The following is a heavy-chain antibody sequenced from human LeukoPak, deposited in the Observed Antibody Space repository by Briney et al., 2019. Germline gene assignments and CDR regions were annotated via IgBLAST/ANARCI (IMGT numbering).Heavy chain of an antibody. D-gene: IGHD3-10*01. CDR2: ISAYNGNT. CDR3: ARDRAMVRGVIITGGLDY. V-gene: IGHV1-18*01. J-gene: IGHJ4*02. Sequence: ASVKVSCKASGYTFTSYGISWVRQAPGQGLEWMGWISAYNGNTNYAQKLQGRVTMTTDTSTSTAYMELRSLRSDDTAVYYCARDRAMVRGVIITGGLDYWGQGTLVTVSS. CDR1: GYTFTSYG.